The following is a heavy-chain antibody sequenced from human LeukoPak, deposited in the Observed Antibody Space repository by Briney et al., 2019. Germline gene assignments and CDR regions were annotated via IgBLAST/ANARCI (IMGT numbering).Heavy chain of an antibody. Sequence: SGTLSLTCTVSGGSISNYWWSWIRQPPGKGLEWIGYVFDSGGTNYNPSLKSRVTISVDTSKKQFSLKLSSVTAADTAVYYCARGYSSSWNYFDYWSQGTLVTVSS. CDR2: VFDSGGT. CDR1: GGSISNYW. J-gene: IGHJ4*02. CDR3: ARGYSSSWNYFDY. D-gene: IGHD6-13*01. V-gene: IGHV4-59*01.